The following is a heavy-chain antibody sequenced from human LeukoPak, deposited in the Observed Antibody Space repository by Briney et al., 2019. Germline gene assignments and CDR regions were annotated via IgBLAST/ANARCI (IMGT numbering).Heavy chain of an antibody. CDR2: IYSGGST. CDR3: ARVSGSYFLDY. V-gene: IGHV3-66*01. Sequence: GGSLRLSCAASGFTVTSDHMSWFRQAPGKGLEWVSLIYSGGSTYYADSVKGRFTISRDNSKNTLYLQMNSLRADDMAVYHCARVSGSYFLDYWGQGTLVTVSS. CDR1: GFTVTSDH. J-gene: IGHJ4*02. D-gene: IGHD1-26*01.